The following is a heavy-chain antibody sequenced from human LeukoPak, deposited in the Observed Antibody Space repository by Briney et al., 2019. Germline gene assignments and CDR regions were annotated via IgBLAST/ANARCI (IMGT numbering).Heavy chain of an antibody. CDR3: ARLVTVRYYYYYGMDV. J-gene: IGHJ6*02. Sequence: SETLSLTCTVSGGSISSYYWSWIRQPPGKGLEWIGYIYYSGSTNYNPSLKSRVTISVDTSKKQFSLKLSSVTAADTAVYYCARLVTVRYYYYYGMDVWGQGTTVTVSS. CDR2: IYYSGST. CDR1: GGSISSYY. V-gene: IGHV4-59*08. D-gene: IGHD2/OR15-2a*01.